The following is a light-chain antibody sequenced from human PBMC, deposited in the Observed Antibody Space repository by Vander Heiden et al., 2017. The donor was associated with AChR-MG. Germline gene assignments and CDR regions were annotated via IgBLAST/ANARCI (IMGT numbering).Light chain of an antibody. J-gene: IGKJ2*01. CDR2: GAA. V-gene: IGKV3-15*01. CDR3: QQYNNWPPTT. CDR1: QSVSRN. Sequence: EIVMSQSPATLSVSPGERATLPCRASQSVSRNLAWYQQKPGQDPRLLIYGAATGATGVPARFSASGSGTEFTLTISSLQSEDFAVYYCQQYNNWPPTTFGQGTKLEIK.